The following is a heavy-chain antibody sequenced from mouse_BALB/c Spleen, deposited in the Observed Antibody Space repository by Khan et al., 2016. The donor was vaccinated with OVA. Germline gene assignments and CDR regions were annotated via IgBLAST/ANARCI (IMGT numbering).Heavy chain of an antibody. Sequence: VQLKESEPRLMAPSQSLSTTCTISAFSLTNYGVPWVRQPPGMGLEWLAEIWTDGCTIYISVFKSRLCISKYNPKSQVFLYMNNHHTYDNAMYYCARQTYYHYYVMDYWGQGTSVTVSS. J-gene: IGHJ4*01. CDR3: ARQTYYHYYVMDY. CDR2: IWTDGCT. D-gene: IGHD2-10*01. V-gene: IGHV2-6-1*01. CDR1: AFSLTNYG.